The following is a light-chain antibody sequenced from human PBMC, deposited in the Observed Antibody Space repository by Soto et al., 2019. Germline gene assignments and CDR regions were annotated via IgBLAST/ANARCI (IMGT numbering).Light chain of an antibody. J-gene: IGKJ5*01. Sequence: EIVLTQSPGTLSLSPGEGATLSCRASQSVSSSYIAWYQQRPGQTPSLLIYGASTRATGIPDRFSGSGSGTHFTLTITRVGPEDFAVYYCQQYGASPSITFGQGTRLEIK. CDR2: GAS. V-gene: IGKV3-20*01. CDR1: QSVSSSY. CDR3: QQYGASPSIT.